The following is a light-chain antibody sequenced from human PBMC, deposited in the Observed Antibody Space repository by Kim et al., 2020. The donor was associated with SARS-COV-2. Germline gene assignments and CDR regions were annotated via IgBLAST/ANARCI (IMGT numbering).Light chain of an antibody. J-gene: IGLJ2*01. CDR2: QVS. V-gene: IGLV3-1*01. CDR3: QAWDSSTVV. CDR1: KLGDKY. Sequence: SVSQGQTASIPCSGDKLGDKYACWYQQKPGQSPVLVIYQVSKRPSGIPERFSGSNSGNTATLTISGTQAMDVADYYCQAWDSSTVVFGGGTQLTFL.